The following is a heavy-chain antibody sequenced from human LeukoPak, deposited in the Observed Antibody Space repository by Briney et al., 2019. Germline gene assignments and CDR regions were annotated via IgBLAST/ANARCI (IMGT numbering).Heavy chain of an antibody. CDR3: ARDVLTGYYAPFDY. D-gene: IGHD3-9*01. V-gene: IGHV4-38-2*02. Sequence: SETLSLTCTVSGYSLSSGYYWGWIRQPPGKGLEWIGSIYHSGSTYYNPSLKSRVTISVDTSKNQFSLKLSSVTAADTAVYYCARDVLTGYYAPFDYWGQGTLVTVSS. J-gene: IGHJ4*02. CDR1: GYSLSSGYY. CDR2: IYHSGST.